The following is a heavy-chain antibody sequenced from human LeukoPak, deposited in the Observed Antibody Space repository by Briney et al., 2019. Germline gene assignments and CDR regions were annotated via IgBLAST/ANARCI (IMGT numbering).Heavy chain of an antibody. Sequence: PGGSLRLSCAASGFTFSSYAMHWVRQAPGKGLEWVAVISYDGSNKYYADSVKGRFTISGDNSKNTLYLQMNSLRAEDTAVYYCARTYTTVIDYWGQGTLVTVSS. CDR1: GFTFSSYA. D-gene: IGHD1-14*01. J-gene: IGHJ4*02. CDR2: ISYDGSNK. V-gene: IGHV3-30*04. CDR3: ARTYTTVIDY.